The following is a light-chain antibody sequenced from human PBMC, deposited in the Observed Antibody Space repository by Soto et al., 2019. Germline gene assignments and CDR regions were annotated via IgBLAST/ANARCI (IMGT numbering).Light chain of an antibody. V-gene: IGLV2-18*02. CDR3: SSYTSSSTFVV. Sequence: QSVLTQPPSVSGSLGQSVTMSCTGSSSDVGSYNRVSWYQQPPGTAPKLMIYEVSNRPSGVPDRLSGSKSGKTASLTISGLQAEDEADYYCSSYTSSSTFVVFGGGTKLTV. CDR2: EVS. J-gene: IGLJ2*01. CDR1: SSDVGSYNR.